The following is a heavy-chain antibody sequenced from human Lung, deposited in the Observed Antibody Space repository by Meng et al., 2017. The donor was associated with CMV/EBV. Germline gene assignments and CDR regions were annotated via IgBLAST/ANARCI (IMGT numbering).Heavy chain of an antibody. Sequence: HVQLRESGPGLVKPSETLSLTCTVSGGSINSYYWSWIRQPPGQGLEWLGYFYYRGNSNYNPSLKSQVTISVDTSKNLFSLNLTSVTAADAALYYCARGSYLAVEGWGLGTLVIVSS. CDR2: FYYRGNS. CDR3: ARGSYLAVEG. V-gene: IGHV4-59*01. J-gene: IGHJ4*02. D-gene: IGHD2-21*01. CDR1: GGSINSYY.